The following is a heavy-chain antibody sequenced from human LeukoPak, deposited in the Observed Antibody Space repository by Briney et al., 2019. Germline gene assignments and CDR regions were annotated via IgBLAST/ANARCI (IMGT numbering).Heavy chain of an antibody. CDR3: ARHGLYQDYGY. J-gene: IGHJ4*02. Sequence: SATLSLTCTVSGASVSSSSSFWAWIRQPPGKGLEWIGNVYYSGSTHYNPSLKSRVTISLDMSKNQFSLRLTSVTAADTAIYYCARHGLYQDYGYWGQGILVTVSS. V-gene: IGHV4-39*01. CDR1: GASVSSSSSF. D-gene: IGHD3-16*01. CDR2: VYYSGST.